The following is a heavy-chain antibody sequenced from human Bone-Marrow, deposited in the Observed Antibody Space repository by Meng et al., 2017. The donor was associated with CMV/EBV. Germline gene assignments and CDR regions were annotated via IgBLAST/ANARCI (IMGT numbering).Heavy chain of an antibody. CDR1: GYTFTSYG. D-gene: IGHD2-2*01. CDR3: ARGGAIVVVPAAIDY. J-gene: IGHJ4*02. Sequence: ASVKVSCKASGYTFTSYGISWVRQAPGQGLEWMGWINPNSGGTNYAQKFQGRVTMTRDTSISTAYMELSRLRSDDTAVYYCARGGAIVVVPAAIDYWGQGPRVTGSS. CDR2: INPNSGGT. V-gene: IGHV1-2*02.